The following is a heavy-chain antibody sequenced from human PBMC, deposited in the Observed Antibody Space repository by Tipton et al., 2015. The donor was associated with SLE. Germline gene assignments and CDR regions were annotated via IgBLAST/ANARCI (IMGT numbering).Heavy chain of an antibody. CDR3: ARAVVPTASYFDY. J-gene: IGHJ4*02. CDR2: IYFSGRS. CDR1: SGSITSSSYY. Sequence: TLSLTCTVSSGSITSSSYYWGWIRRPPGKGLEWIGSIYFSGRSHYNPSLRSRVTMSVDTSKNQFSLKLSSVTAADTAVYYCARAVVPTASYFDYWGQGTLVTVSS. V-gene: IGHV4-39*07. D-gene: IGHD2-2*01.